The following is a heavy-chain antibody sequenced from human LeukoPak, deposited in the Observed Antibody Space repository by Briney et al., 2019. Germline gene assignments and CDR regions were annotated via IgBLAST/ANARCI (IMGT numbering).Heavy chain of an antibody. V-gene: IGHV1-2*02. CDR1: GYTFTGYY. D-gene: IGHD3-22*01. CDR2: INPNSGGT. J-gene: IGHJ4*02. CDR3: ARDYYYDSSGDDY. Sequence: ASVKVSCKASGYTFTGYYMHWVRQAPGQGLEWMGWINPNSGGTNYAQKFQGRVTMTGDTSISTAYMELSRLRSDDTAVYYCARDYYYDSSGDDYWGQGTLVTVSS.